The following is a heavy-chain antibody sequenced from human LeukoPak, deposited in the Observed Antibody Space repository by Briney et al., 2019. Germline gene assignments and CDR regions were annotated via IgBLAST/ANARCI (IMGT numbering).Heavy chain of an antibody. V-gene: IGHV3-21*01. J-gene: IGHJ4*02. D-gene: IGHD2-2*01. CDR2: ISSSSSYI. CDR1: GFTLSSYS. CDR3: ARDPPLGSCSTISCPHLDY. Sequence: GGSLRLSCAASGFTLSSYSMNWVRQAPGKGLEWVSSISSSSSYIDYADSVKGRFTISRDNAKNSLYLQMNSLRAEDTAVYYCARDPPLGSCSTISCPHLDYWGQGTLVTVSS.